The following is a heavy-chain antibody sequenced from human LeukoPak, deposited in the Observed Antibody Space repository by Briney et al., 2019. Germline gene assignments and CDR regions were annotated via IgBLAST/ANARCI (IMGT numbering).Heavy chain of an antibody. D-gene: IGHD6-19*01. V-gene: IGHV4-34*01. CDR1: GGSFSGYY. J-gene: IGHJ4*02. Sequence: PSETLSLTCAVYGGSFSGYYWSWIRQPPGKGLEWIGEINHSGSTNYNPSLKSRVTISVDTSKNQFSLKLSSVTAADTAVYYCVRAIRGYSSGWYELFYFDYWGRGTLVTVSS. CDR3: VRAIRGYSSGWYELFYFDY. CDR2: INHSGST.